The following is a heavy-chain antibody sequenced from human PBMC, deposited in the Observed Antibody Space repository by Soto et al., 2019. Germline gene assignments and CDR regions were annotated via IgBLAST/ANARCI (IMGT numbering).Heavy chain of an antibody. CDR3: ARFYYDSSGYLPSPYYYYYGTDV. CDR2: IKQDGSEK. CDR1: GFTLSSYW. J-gene: IGHJ6*02. V-gene: IGHV3-7*04. Sequence: GGSFRISCAASGFTLSSYWMSWVRQAPGKGLEWVANIKQDGSEKYYVDSVKGRFTISRDNAKNSLYLQMNSLRAEDTAVYYCARFYYDSSGYLPSPYYYYYGTDVWGQGTTVPVAS. D-gene: IGHD3-22*01.